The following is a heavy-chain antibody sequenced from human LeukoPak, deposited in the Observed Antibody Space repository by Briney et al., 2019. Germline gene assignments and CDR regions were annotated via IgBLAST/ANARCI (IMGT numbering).Heavy chain of an antibody. J-gene: IGHJ3*02. CDR3: ARDESVDAFDI. V-gene: IGHV3-21*01. Sequence: PGVSLRLSCAASGFTFSTYSMNWVRQAPGKGLEWVSSISSSSNYIYYADSVKGRFTISRDNAKNSVYLQMNSLRAEDTAVYYCARDESVDAFDIWGQGTMVTVSS. CDR1: GFTFSTYS. CDR2: ISSSSNYI. D-gene: IGHD4-17*01.